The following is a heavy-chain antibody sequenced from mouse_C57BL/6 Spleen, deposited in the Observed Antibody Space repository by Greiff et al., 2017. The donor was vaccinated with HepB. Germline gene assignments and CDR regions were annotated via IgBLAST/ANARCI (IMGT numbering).Heavy chain of an antibody. Sequence: QVQLQQPGAELVRPGSSVKLSCKASGYTFTSYWMHWVKQRPIQGLEWIGNIDPSDSETHYNQKFKDKATLTVDKSPSTAYMQLSSLTSEDSAVYYCAKSNNNWYFDVWGTGTTVTVSS. J-gene: IGHJ1*03. CDR2: IDPSDSET. D-gene: IGHD4-1*01. V-gene: IGHV1-52*01. CDR1: GYTFTSYW. CDR3: AKSNNNWYFDV.